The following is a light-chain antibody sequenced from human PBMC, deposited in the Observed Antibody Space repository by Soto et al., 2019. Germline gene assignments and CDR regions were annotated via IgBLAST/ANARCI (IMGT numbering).Light chain of an antibody. CDR2: GAS. Sequence: EIVLTQSPGTLSLSPGERATLSCRASQSISSSYLAWYQQKPGQAPRLLIYGASTRATGMPGRFSGSGSGTDFTLTISRLECEDFAVYYCQQYGSTPRTFGQGTKVDIK. V-gene: IGKV3-20*01. CDR3: QQYGSTPRT. CDR1: QSISSSY. J-gene: IGKJ1*01.